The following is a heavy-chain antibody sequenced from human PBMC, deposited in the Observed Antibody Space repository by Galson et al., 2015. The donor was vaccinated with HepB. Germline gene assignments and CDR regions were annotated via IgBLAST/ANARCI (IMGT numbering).Heavy chain of an antibody. CDR3: ARDPGYSDGYGGYFDL. Sequence: SLRLSCAASGFTFSSSSMNWVRQAPGKGLEWVASISSSSSFIYDGDSLQGRFTISRDNAKNALYLQVNSLRAEDTAVYYCARDPGYSDGYGGYFDLWGRGTLVTVSS. CDR2: ISSSSSFI. J-gene: IGHJ2*01. V-gene: IGHV3-21*01. D-gene: IGHD5-18*01. CDR1: GFTFSSSS.